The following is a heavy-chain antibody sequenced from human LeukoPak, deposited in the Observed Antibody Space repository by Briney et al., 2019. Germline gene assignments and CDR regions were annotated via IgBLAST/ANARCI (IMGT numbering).Heavy chain of an antibody. J-gene: IGHJ4*02. CDR3: ASGPDYGSSWRDYYFDY. D-gene: IGHD4/OR15-4a*01. CDR1: GYTFTGYY. CDR2: INPNSGGT. V-gene: IGHV1-2*02. Sequence: ASVKVSCKASGYTFTGYYIHWVRQAPGQGLEWMGWINPNSGGTNYAQNFQGSITMTRDTSISTAYMELSRLRSDDTAVYYCASGPDYGSSWRDYYFDYWGQGTLVTVSS.